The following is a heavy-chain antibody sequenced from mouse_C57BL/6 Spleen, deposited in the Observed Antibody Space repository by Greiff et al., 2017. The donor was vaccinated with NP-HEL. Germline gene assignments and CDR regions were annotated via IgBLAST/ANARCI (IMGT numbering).Heavy chain of an antibody. CDR1: GFTFTDYY. CDR2: IRNKANGYTT. V-gene: IGHV7-3*01. CDR3: ARYYGGMDY. J-gene: IGHJ4*01. Sequence: EVKLMESGGGLVQPGGSLSLSCAASGFTFTDYYMSWVRQPPGKALEWLGFIRNKANGYTTEYSASVKGRFTISRDNSQSILYLQMNALRAEDSATYYCARYYGGMDYWGQGTSVTVSS. D-gene: IGHD1-1*01.